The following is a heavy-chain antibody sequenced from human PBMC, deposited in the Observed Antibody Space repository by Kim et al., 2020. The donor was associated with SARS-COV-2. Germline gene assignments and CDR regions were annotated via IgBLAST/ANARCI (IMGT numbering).Heavy chain of an antibody. D-gene: IGHD4-17*01. CDR1: GGSISSSSYY. J-gene: IGHJ5*02. V-gene: IGHV4-39*01. CDR3: ARHRIVDYGGTLHNWFDP. Sequence: SETLSLTCTVSGGSISSSSYYWGWIRQPPGKGLEWIGSIYYSGSTYYNPSLKSRATISVDTSKNQFTLKLSPVTAADTAVYYCARHRIVDYGGTLHNWFDPWGQGTLVTESS. CDR2: IYYSGST.